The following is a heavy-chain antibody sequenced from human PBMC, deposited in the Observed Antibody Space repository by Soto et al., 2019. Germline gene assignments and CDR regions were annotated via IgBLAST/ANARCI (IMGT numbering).Heavy chain of an antibody. CDR2: ISGSGDT. V-gene: IGHV3-23*01. D-gene: IGHD1-1*01. Sequence: SGGSLRLSCAASGLTFSSYGMTWVRQAPGKGLEWVSAISGSGDTYNVDSLKGRFTISRDNSKSTLFLQMNSLRAEDTAVYYCATYADDAEGFEYFKYWGQGTLVTVSS. CDR3: ATYADDAEGFEYFKY. CDR1: GLTFSSYG. J-gene: IGHJ1*01.